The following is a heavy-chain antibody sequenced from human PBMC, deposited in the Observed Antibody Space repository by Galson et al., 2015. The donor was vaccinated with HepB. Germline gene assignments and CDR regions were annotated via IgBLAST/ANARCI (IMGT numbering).Heavy chain of an antibody. CDR1: GFTFSSYS. CDR3: ARDRSPPGTGWDY. Sequence: SLRLSCAASGFTFSSYSMNWVRQAPGKGLEWVSSISSSSSYIYYADSVKGRFTISRDNAKNSLYLQMNSLRAEDTAVYYCARDRSPPGTGWDYWGQGTLVTVSS. J-gene: IGHJ4*02. CDR2: ISSSSSYI. V-gene: IGHV3-21*01. D-gene: IGHD6-13*01.